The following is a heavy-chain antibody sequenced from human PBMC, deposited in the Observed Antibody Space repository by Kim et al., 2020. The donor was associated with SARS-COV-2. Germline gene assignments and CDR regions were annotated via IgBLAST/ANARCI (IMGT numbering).Heavy chain of an antibody. Sequence: SETLSLTCTVSGGSISSSSYYWGWIRQPPGKGLEWIGSIYYSGSTYYNPSLKSRVTISVDTSKNQFSLKLSSVTAADTAVDYCASYDSSCSPRGDAFDIWNQGTMVTASS. V-gene: IGHV4-39*01. CDR3: ASYDSSCSPRGDAFDI. CDR1: GGSISSSSYY. CDR2: IYYSGST. D-gene: IGHD3-22*01. J-gene: IGHJ3*02.